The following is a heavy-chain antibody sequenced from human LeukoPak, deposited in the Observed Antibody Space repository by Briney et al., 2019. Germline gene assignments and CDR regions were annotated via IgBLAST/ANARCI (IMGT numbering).Heavy chain of an antibody. V-gene: IGHV3-21*01. CDR2: ISVRSNYR. D-gene: IGHD3-22*01. Sequence: GGSLTLSCAASGYTFSDFSVNWVRQAPGKGLEWVSSISVRSNYRYYADSVRGRFTISRDDARDSLFLQMHSLRAEDTAVYICVRLRRNNDRSGYYYYYDYWGQGTLVTVSS. J-gene: IGHJ4*02. CDR3: VRLRRNNDRSGYYYYYDY. CDR1: GYTFSDFS.